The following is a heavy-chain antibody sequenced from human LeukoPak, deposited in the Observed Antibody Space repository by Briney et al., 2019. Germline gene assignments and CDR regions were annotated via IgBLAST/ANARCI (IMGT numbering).Heavy chain of an antibody. Sequence: GASVKVSCKASGGTFSSYAISWVRQAPGQGLEWMGGIIPIFGTANYAQKFQSTVTITADGSTSTAYMELSSLRSEDTAVYYCARSGGGGAARGLLDYWGQGTLVTVSS. CDR3: ARSGGGGAARGLLDY. D-gene: IGHD1-26*01. V-gene: IGHV1-69*13. CDR1: GGTFSSYA. CDR2: IIPIFGTA. J-gene: IGHJ4*02.